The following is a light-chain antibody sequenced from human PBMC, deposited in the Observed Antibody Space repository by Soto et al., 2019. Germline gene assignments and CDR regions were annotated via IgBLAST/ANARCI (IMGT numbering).Light chain of an antibody. CDR1: SSDIGAYNY. CDR2: DVI. Sequence: QSALTQPTSVSGSRGRSITISCTGSSSDIGAYNYVSWFQQHPGKVPKMIIYDVIKRPSGVSARFSGSKSGNTASLTISGLQLEDEADYCCCSYTHSSTHVFGTGTKLTVL. CDR3: CSYTHSSTHV. J-gene: IGLJ1*01. V-gene: IGLV2-14*01.